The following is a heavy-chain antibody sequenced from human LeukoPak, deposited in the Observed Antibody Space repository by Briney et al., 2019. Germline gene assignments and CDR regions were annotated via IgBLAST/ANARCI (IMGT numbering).Heavy chain of an antibody. J-gene: IGHJ6*03. CDR2: INHSGST. V-gene: IGHV4-34*01. Sequence: PSETLSLTCAVYGGSFSGYYWSWIRQPPGKGLEWIGEINHSGSTNYNPSLKSRVTISVDTSKNQFSLKLSSVTAADTAVYYCARVLLNSSGWYYDYYYYMDVWGKGTTVTISS. CDR3: ARVLLNSSGWYYDYYYYMDV. CDR1: GGSFSGYY. D-gene: IGHD6-19*01.